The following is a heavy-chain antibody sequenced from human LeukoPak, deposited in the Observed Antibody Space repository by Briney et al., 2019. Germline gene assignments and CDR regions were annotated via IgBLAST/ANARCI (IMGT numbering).Heavy chain of an antibody. J-gene: IGHJ4*02. D-gene: IGHD2-2*01. CDR2: INDIGGST. CDR3: AKYVCSCTSCYRSFDY. V-gene: IGHV3-23*01. CDR1: GFTFSSYA. Sequence: GGSPRLSCAASGFTFSSYALSWVRQAPGKGLEWVSVINDIGGSTYYADSVKGRFTISRDNSKNTLYLQMNSLRAEDTAVYYCAKYVCSCTSCYRSFDYWGQGTLVTVSS.